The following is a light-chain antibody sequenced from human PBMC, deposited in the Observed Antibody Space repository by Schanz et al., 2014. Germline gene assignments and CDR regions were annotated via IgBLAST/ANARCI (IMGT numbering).Light chain of an antibody. Sequence: QSVLTQPPSVSGAPGQRVTISCTGSSSNIGALYDVHWYQHLPGAAPKLLIFANNYRPSGVPDRFSGSKSDTSASLAITGLQSEDEADYYCAACDDSLNAYVFGTGTKLTVL. CDR1: SSNIGALYD. CDR2: ANN. V-gene: IGLV1-40*01. J-gene: IGLJ1*01. CDR3: AACDDSLNAYV.